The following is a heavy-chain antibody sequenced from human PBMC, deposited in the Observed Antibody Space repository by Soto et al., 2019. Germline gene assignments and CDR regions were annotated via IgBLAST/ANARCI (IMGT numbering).Heavy chain of an antibody. D-gene: IGHD3-10*01. CDR1: GYTFTSYG. J-gene: IGHJ4*02. CDR3: ARDPDPRFGELSEAFDY. Sequence: ASVKVSCKASGYTFTSYGISWVRQAPGQGLEWMGWISAYNGNTNYAQKLQGRVTMTTDTSTSTAYMELRSLRSDDTAVYYCARDPDPRFGELSEAFDYWGQGTLVTVSS. V-gene: IGHV1-18*01. CDR2: ISAYNGNT.